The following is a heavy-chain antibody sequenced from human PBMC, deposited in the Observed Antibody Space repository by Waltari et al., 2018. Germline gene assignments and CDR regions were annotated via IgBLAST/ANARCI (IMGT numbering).Heavy chain of an antibody. CDR1: GYTFTSHS. D-gene: IGHD2-15*01. CDR3: ARDYCSGDGCSLDC. J-gene: IGHJ4*02. CDR2: LNRNNGNT. Sequence: QAQLVQSGNEVMKPGASVKVPCKASGYTFTSHSTPWGRQAPGQGPEWLGWLNRNNGNTKFAQKFQGRVSLTTDTSTSTAYMDLRSLTSDDTAVYYCARDYCSGDGCSLDCWGQGTLVTVSS. V-gene: IGHV1-18*04.